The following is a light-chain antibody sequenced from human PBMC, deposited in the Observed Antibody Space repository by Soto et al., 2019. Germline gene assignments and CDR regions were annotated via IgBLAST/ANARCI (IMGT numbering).Light chain of an antibody. Sequence: DIQMTQSPSSLSASVGDRVTITCRASQSISTYLNWYQQKPGKAPKLLIYAASSLQSGVPSRFSGSGSGTDFTLTITSLQPEDFANYYCQQGYNNPCTFGQGTKLEIK. CDR1: QSISTY. J-gene: IGKJ2*02. V-gene: IGKV1-39*01. CDR3: QQGYNNPCT. CDR2: AAS.